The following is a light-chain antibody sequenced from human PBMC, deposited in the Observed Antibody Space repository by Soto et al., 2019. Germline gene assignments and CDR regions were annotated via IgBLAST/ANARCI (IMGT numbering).Light chain of an antibody. CDR3: QSYDRSLSGSV. J-gene: IGLJ1*01. V-gene: IGLV1-40*01. CDR1: SSNIGSGYD. Sequence: QSVLTQPPSVSGAPGQRVTISCTGSSSNIGSGYDVHWYQQVPGTAPKLLIYANTNRPSGVSARLSGSRSGTSASLAITGLQAEDEADYYCQSYDRSLSGSVFGAGTKVTVL. CDR2: ANT.